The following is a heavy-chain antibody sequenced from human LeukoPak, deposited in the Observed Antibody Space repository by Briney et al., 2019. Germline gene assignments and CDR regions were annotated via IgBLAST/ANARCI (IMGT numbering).Heavy chain of an antibody. V-gene: IGHV4-59*01. CDR2: IYYGGST. Sequence: KTSETLSLTCTVSGGSISSYYWSWIRQPPGKRLEWIGHIYYGGSTNYTPSLKSRVTISVDTSKNQFSLKLSSVTAGDTAVYYCASRSSIWSGYQDTLYYFDSWGQGTLVTVSS. CDR3: ASRSSIWSGYQDTLYYFDS. CDR1: GGSISSYY. J-gene: IGHJ4*02. D-gene: IGHD3-3*01.